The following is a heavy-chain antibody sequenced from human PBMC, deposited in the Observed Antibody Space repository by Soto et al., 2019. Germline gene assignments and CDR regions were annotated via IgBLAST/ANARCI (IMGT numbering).Heavy chain of an antibody. Sequence: SETLSLTCAVSCGSISSSNWWSWVRQPPGKGLEWIGEIYHSGSTNYNPSLKSRVTISVDKSKNQFSLKLSSVTAADTAVYYCARDNSGYYGRYFDYWGQGTLVTVSS. CDR3: ARDNSGYYGRYFDY. J-gene: IGHJ4*02. V-gene: IGHV4-4*02. CDR1: CGSISSSNW. D-gene: IGHD3-22*01. CDR2: IYHSGST.